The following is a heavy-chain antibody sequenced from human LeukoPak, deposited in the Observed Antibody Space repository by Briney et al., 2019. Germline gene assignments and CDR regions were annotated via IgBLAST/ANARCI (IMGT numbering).Heavy chain of an antibody. D-gene: IGHD1-20*01. CDR3: AKGLTGGLDY. CDR2: ISGSGGSS. CDR1: GFTFGSNA. J-gene: IGHJ4*02. Sequence: GGSLRLSCAASGFTFGSNAMSWVRQAPGKGLEWVSAISGSGGSSYYADSVKGRFTISRDNSKNTLYPQMSSLRVEDTAVYYCAKGLTGGLDYWGQGTLVTVSS. V-gene: IGHV3-23*01.